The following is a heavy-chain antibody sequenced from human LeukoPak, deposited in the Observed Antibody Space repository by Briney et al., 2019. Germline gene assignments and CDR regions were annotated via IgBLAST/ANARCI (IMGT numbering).Heavy chain of an antibody. D-gene: IGHD3-10*01. J-gene: IGHJ5*02. CDR1: GGSISSYY. Sequence: SETLSLTCTVSGGSISSYYWSWIRQPPGKGLEWIGYIYHSGSTNYNPSLKSRVTISVDTSNNQFSLKLTSVTAADTAVYYCARGPPGGQFDPWGQGTLVTVSS. CDR2: IYHSGST. V-gene: IGHV4-59*01. CDR3: ARGPPGGQFDP.